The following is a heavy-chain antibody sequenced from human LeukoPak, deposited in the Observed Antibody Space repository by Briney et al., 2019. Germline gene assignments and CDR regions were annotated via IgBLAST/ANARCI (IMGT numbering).Heavy chain of an antibody. D-gene: IGHD6-6*01. CDR3: ARGVRESARRRYYYYYMDV. V-gene: IGHV1-8*01. CDR1: GYTFTSYD. Sequence: ASVKVSCKASGYTFTSYDINWVRQATGQGLEWMGWMNPNSGNTGYAQKFQGRVTMTRNTSISTAYMELSSLRSEDTAVYYCARGVRESARRRYYYYYMDVWGKGTTVTVSS. J-gene: IGHJ6*03. CDR2: MNPNSGNT.